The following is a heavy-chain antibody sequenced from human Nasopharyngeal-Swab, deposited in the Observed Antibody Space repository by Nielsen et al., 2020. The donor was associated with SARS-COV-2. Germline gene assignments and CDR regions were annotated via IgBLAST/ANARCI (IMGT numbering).Heavy chain of an antibody. D-gene: IGHD2/OR15-2a*01. CDR2: IYYSGST. V-gene: IGHV4-39*01. J-gene: IGHJ4*02. Sequence: WVRQPPGKGLEWIGSIYYSGSTYYNPSFKSRVTISIDTAKTQFSLQLSSVTAADTAMYYCARLLVKIPYWGQGTQVTVSS. CDR3: ARLLVKIPY.